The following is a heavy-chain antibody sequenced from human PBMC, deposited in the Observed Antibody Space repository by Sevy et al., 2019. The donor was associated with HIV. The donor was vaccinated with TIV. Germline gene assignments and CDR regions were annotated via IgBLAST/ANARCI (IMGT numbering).Heavy chain of an antibody. J-gene: IGHJ6*02. CDR3: GKAQVSGGVRGHRYGMDV. CDR2: IGIAGDS. V-gene: IGHV3-13*01. D-gene: IGHD1-1*01. CDR1: GFTFNNYD. Sequence: GGSLRLSCAASGFTFNNYDMYWVRQATGKGLEWVSAIGIAGDSFYPVSMKGRFTISRDNANNSLYLQMNSLRAGDTAIYYCGKAQVSGGVRGHRYGMDVWGQGTTVTVSS.